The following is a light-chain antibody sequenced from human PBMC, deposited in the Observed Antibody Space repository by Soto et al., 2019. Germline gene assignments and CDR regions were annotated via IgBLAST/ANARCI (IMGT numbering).Light chain of an antibody. V-gene: IGKV1-5*03. CDR3: QQYNSYPLT. Sequence: DIQMTQSPSTLSASVGDRVTITCRASQSISSWLAWYQQKPGKAPNLLIYKASNLESGVPSRFSGSGSGTEFTLTISSLQPDDFANYYCQQYNSYPLTVGGGTKVEIK. CDR1: QSISSW. J-gene: IGKJ4*01. CDR2: KAS.